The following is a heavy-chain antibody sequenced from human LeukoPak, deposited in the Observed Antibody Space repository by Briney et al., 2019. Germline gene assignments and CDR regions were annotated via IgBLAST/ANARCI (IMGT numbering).Heavy chain of an antibody. CDR1: GGTFSSYA. V-gene: IGHV1-69*13. CDR2: IIPIFGTA. J-gene: IGHJ4*02. D-gene: IGHD1-1*01. CDR3: ARDREKRTGIYDY. Sequence: SVKVSCKASGGTFSSYAISWVRQAPGQGLEWMGGIIPIFGTANYAQKFQGRVTITADESTSTAYMELSSLRSEDAAVYYCARDREKRTGIYDYWGQGTLVTVTS.